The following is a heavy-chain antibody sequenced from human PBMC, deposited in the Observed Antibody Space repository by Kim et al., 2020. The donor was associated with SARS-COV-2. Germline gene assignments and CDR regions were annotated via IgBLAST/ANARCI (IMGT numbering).Heavy chain of an antibody. CDR3: VRENSGTYATHFDF. D-gene: IGHD2-8*01. Sequence: GDSVKGRFTTSRDNSRNTACVEMNTLRAEDTAVYYCVRENSGTYATHFDFWGQGTLVTVSS. J-gene: IGHJ4*02. V-gene: IGHV3-23*01.